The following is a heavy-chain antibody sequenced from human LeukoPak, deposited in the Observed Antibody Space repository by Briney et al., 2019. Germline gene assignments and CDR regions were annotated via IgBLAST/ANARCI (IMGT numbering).Heavy chain of an antibody. V-gene: IGHV1-8*01. CDR1: GYTFTSYD. Sequence: ASVKVSCKASGYTFTSYDINWVRQATGQGREWMGWMNPNSGNTGYAQKFQGRVTMTRNTSISTAYMELSSLRSEDTAVYYCARAPIITGTTPPGYWGQGTLVTVSS. J-gene: IGHJ4*02. CDR2: MNPNSGNT. CDR3: ARAPIITGTTPPGY. D-gene: IGHD1-7*01.